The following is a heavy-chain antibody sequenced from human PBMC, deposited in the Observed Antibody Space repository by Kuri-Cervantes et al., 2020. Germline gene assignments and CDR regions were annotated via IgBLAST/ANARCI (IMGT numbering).Heavy chain of an antibody. V-gene: IGHV3-7*01. CDR3: ARAWRSRIAFDI. J-gene: IGHJ3*02. CDR1: GFTFSSYW. CDR2: IKQDGSEK. D-gene: IGHD5-24*01. Sequence: GESLKISCAASGFTFSSYWMSWVRQAPGKGLEWVANIKQDGSEKYYADSVKGRFTISRDNAKNSLYLQMNSLRAEDTAVYYCARAWRSRIAFDIWGQGTMVTVSS.